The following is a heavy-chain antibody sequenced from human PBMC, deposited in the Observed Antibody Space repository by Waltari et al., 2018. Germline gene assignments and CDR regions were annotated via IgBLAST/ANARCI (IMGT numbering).Heavy chain of an antibody. CDR2: VGPEEGQA. CDR1: GYTFSDYY. J-gene: IGHJ3*01. CDR3: ATALGDNTSASRPFHL. D-gene: IGHD3-10*01. V-gene: IGHV1-69-2*01. Sequence: EVQLRQSGAELRKPGTPVKISCKASGYTFSDYYIHWVQQAPGQGLQWVGLVGPEEGQAIYAEKVQGRVTITADTSTDTAYLELSSLTSEDMAVFYCATALGDNTSASRPFHLWGQGTVITVSS.